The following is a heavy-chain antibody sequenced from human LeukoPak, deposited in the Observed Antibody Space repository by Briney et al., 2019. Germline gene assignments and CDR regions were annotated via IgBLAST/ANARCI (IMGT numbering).Heavy chain of an antibody. CDR3: AKPVIYGSEQTDY. J-gene: IGHJ4*02. Sequence: GGSLRLSCAASGFTFSSYAMSWVRQAPGKGLEWVSGISGSGGSTYYADFVKGRFTISRDNSKNTLFLQVNSLRAEDTAVYYCAKPVIYGSEQTDYWGQGTLVTVSS. D-gene: IGHD3-10*01. CDR1: GFTFSSYA. V-gene: IGHV3-23*01. CDR2: ISGSGGST.